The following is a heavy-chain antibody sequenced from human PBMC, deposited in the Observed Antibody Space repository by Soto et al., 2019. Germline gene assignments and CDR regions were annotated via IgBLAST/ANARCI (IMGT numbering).Heavy chain of an antibody. CDR1: GFTFSNFW. CDR2: INTDGSVT. CDR3: ARQTGLGATNY. V-gene: IGHV3-74*01. J-gene: IGHJ4*02. D-gene: IGHD3-9*01. Sequence: GGSLRLSCAGSGFTFSNFWMHWVRQAPGKGMVWVARINTDGSVTSHADSVKGRFTISRDNAKSTLYLQMTSLREEDSAIYYCARQTGLGATNYWGRGTLVTVSS.